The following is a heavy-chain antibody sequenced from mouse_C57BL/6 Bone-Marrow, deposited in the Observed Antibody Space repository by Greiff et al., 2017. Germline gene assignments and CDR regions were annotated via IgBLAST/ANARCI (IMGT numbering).Heavy chain of an antibody. Sequence: EVKLMESGGGLVQPGGSMKLSCVASGFTFSNYWMNWVRQSPEKGLEWVAKIRLKSDNYATHYAETVKGRFTISRDDSKSSLYLQMNNLRAEDTGICYCTDYGLNWYFDVWGTGTTVTVSS. CDR2: IRLKSDNYAT. J-gene: IGHJ1*03. D-gene: IGHD2-2*01. V-gene: IGHV6-3*01. CDR1: GFTFSNYW. CDR3: TDYGLNWYFDV.